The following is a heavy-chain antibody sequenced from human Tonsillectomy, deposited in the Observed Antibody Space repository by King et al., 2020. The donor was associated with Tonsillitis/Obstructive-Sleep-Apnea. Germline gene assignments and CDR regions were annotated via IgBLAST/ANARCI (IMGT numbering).Heavy chain of an antibody. V-gene: IGHV4-59*01. D-gene: IGHD1-26*01. CDR3: ARDSGGSLDY. CDR1: GGSISSFY. Sequence: QLQESGPGLVKPSETLSLTCTVSGGSISSFYWSWIRQPPGKGLDWIGYIYYTGRTNCNPSIESRVTISVDKSKNQFSLKLTSVTAADTAVYYCARDSGGSLDYGGQGTLVTVSS. CDR2: IYYTGRT. J-gene: IGHJ4*02.